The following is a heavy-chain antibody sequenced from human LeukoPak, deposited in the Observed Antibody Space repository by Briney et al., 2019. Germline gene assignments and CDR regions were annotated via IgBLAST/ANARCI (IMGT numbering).Heavy chain of an antibody. V-gene: IGHV4-61*02. Sequence: SQTLSLTCTVSGGSISNGSYYWTWIRQPAGKGLEYIGRIYRSGSTNYNPSLRSRVTISADTTKNQFSLKLSSVTAADTAVYYCARDARSSSHYDFWGQGTLVTVSS. CDR1: GGSISNGSYY. J-gene: IGHJ4*02. D-gene: IGHD6-6*01. CDR2: IYRSGST. CDR3: ARDARSSSHYDF.